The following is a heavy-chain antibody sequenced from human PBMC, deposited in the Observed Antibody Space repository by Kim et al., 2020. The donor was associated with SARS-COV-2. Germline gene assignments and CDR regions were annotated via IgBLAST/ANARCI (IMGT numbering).Heavy chain of an antibody. V-gene: IGHV3-33*01. CDR2: IWYDGSNK. CDR1: GFTFSSYG. D-gene: IGHD1-26*01. J-gene: IGHJ4*02. Sequence: GGSLRLSCAASGFTFSSYGMHWVRQAPGKGLELVAVIWYDGSNKYYADSVKGRFTISRDNSKNTLYLQMNSLRAEDTAVYYCARGVATHTWEFDYWGQGTLVTVSS. CDR3: ARGVATHTWEFDY.